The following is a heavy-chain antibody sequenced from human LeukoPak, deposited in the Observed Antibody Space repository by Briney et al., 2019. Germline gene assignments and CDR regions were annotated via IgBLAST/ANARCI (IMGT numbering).Heavy chain of an antibody. Sequence: PSQTLSLTCTVSGGSISSGSYYWSWIRQPAGKGLEWIGRIYTSGSTNYNPSLKSRVTISVDTSKNQFSLKLSSVTAADTAVYYCARGSTVTPGWFDPWGQGTLVTVSS. CDR2: IYTSGST. J-gene: IGHJ5*02. CDR1: GGSISSGSYY. V-gene: IGHV4-61*02. D-gene: IGHD4-17*01. CDR3: ARGSTVTPGWFDP.